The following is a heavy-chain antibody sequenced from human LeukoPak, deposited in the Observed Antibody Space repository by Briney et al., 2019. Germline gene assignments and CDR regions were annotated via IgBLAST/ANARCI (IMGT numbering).Heavy chain of an antibody. J-gene: IGHJ4*02. V-gene: IGHV3-7*01. Sequence: GGSLRLSCAASGFTFNAYWMSWVRQAPGKGLEWVANMNQDGSQIYYVDSVKGRFTVSRDSAKNSLYLHMNSLRAEDTAIYYCTRDQQATLDHYFDFWGQGILVTVSS. CDR1: GFTFNAYW. CDR2: MNQDGSQI. D-gene: IGHD1-26*01. CDR3: TRDQQATLDHYFDF.